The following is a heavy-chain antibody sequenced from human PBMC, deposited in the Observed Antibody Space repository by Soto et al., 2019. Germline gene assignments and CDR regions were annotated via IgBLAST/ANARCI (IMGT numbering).Heavy chain of an antibody. CDR1: GGSISSGGYS. J-gene: IGHJ5*02. CDR2: IYHSGST. Sequence: QLQLQESGSGLVKPSQTLSLTCAVSGGSISSGGYSWSWIRQPPGKGLEWIGYIYHSGSTYYNPSPKIRVTISVDRSKNQFSLKLSSVTAADSAVYYCAGVRGPYCGGECYPPTPNWFDPWGQGTLVTVSS. V-gene: IGHV4-30-2*01. CDR3: AGVRGPYCGGECYPPTPNWFDP. D-gene: IGHD2-21*01.